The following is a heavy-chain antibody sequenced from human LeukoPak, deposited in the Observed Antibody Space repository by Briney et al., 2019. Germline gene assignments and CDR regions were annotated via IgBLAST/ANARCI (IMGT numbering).Heavy chain of an antibody. Sequence: SETLSLTCTVTGGSISSYYWSWIRQPPGKGLEWIGYIYYSGSTNYNPSLKSRVTISVDTSKNQFSLELSSVTAADTAVYYCARHEVGATEYYFDYWGQGTLVTVSS. CDR2: IYYSGST. J-gene: IGHJ4*02. CDR1: GGSISSYY. D-gene: IGHD1-26*01. CDR3: ARHEVGATEYYFDY. V-gene: IGHV4-59*08.